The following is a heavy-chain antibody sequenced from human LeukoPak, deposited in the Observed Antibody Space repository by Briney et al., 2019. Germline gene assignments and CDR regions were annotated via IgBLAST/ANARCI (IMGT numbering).Heavy chain of an antibody. CDR3: ARGRVVPAAISGYYFDY. CDR2: IYTSGST. V-gene: IGHV4-4*07. D-gene: IGHD2-2*02. CDR1: GGSISSYY. Sequence: SETLSLTCTVSGGSISSYYWSWIRQPAGKGLEWIGRIYTSGSTNYNPSLKSRVTMSVDTSKNQFSLKLSSVTAADTAVYYCARGRVVPAAISGYYFDYWGQGTLVTVSS. J-gene: IGHJ4*02.